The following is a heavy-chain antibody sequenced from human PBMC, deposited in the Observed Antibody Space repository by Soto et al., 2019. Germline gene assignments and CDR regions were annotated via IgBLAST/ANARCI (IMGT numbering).Heavy chain of an antibody. V-gene: IGHV4-34*01. J-gene: IGHJ4*02. CDR3: ARFGNGDYVEYYFDY. Sequence: PSETLSLTCAVYGGSFSGYYWSWIRQPPGKGLEWIGEINHSGSTNYNPSLKSRVTISVDTSKNQFSLKLSSVTAADTAVYYCARFGNGDYVEYYFDYWGQGTLVTVSS. CDR1: GGSFSGYY. D-gene: IGHD4-17*01. CDR2: INHSGST.